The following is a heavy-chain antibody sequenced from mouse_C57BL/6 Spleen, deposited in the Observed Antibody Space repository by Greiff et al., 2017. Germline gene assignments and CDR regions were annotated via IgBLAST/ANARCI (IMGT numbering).Heavy chain of an antibody. J-gene: IGHJ1*03. Sequence: VQLQQPGAELVKPWASVKLSCKASGYTLPRLWMHWVKQRPGPGLEGIGRIDPNSGGTKYNEKFKSKATLTVDKPSSTAYMQLSSLTSEDSAVYYCADSNYVYWYFDVWGTGTTVTVSS. D-gene: IGHD2-5*01. V-gene: IGHV1-72*01. CDR3: ADSNYVYWYFDV. CDR2: IDPNSGGT. CDR1: GYTLPRLW.